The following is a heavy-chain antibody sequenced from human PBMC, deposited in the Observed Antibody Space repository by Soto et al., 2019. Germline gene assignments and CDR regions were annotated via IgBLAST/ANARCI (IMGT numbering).Heavy chain of an antibody. CDR1: GFTFSSYA. D-gene: IGHD3-22*01. CDR3: ARDADYYDSSGYYMGWVYYYYGMDV. V-gene: IGHV3-30-3*01. CDR2: ISYDGSNK. Sequence: GGSLRLSCAASGFTFSSYAMHWVRQAPGKGLEWVAVISYDGSNKYYADSVKGRFTISRDNSKNTLYLQMNSLRAEDTAVYYCARDADYYDSSGYYMGWVYYYYGMDVWGQGTTVTVSS. J-gene: IGHJ6*02.